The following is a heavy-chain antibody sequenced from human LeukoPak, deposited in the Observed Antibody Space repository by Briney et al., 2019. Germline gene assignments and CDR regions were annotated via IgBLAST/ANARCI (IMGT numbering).Heavy chain of an antibody. CDR2: IYSSGSS. CDR1: GGSISSYW. V-gene: IGHV4-4*07. D-gene: IGHD3-9*01. Sequence: PSETLSLTCTVSGGSISSYWWSWIRQPAGKGLEWIGRIYSSGSSNYNFALESRVTISVDELKNQFSLKLSSVTAADTAVYYCARDSADILTGFFEQWGQGTLVTVSS. CDR3: ARDSADILTGFFEQ. J-gene: IGHJ4*02.